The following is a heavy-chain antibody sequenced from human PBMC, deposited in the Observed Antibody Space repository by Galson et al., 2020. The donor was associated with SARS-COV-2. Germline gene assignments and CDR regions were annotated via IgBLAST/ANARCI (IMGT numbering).Heavy chain of an antibody. D-gene: IGHD6-19*01. Sequence: GESLKTSCAASGFPFSSYAMSWVRQAPGKGLEWVSVISGRGLNTYYADAVRGRFTVSRDNSQNTLYLQMNSLRAEDKAAYYCAKALSRIGVTYHRFYYYGMYVWCQGTSFTVS. J-gene: IGHJ6*02. CDR3: AKALSRIGVTYHRFYYYGMYV. V-gene: IGHV3-23*01. CDR1: GFPFSSYA. CDR2: ISGRGLNT.